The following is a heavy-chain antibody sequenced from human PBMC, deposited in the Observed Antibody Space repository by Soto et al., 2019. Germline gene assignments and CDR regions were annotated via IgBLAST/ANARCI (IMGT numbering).Heavy chain of an antibody. Sequence: SETLSLTCPLSAASISSGGYDWSWVRESPRSGLEWIGNIYYSQSTYYNPSLKIRLTISLDTAKHQCSFDLRSVTTAAPTVFDCARDRLRATDGTACHYFGLDVWGQGTTVTVSS. D-gene: IGHD4-4*01. V-gene: IGHV4-31*03. CDR2: IYYSQST. CDR3: ARDRLRATDGTACHYFGLDV. CDR1: AASISSGGYD. J-gene: IGHJ6*02.